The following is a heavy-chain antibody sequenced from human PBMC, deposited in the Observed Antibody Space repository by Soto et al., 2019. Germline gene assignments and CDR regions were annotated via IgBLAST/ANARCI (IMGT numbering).Heavy chain of an antibody. D-gene: IGHD6-19*01. CDR1: GFTFSSYW. J-gene: IGHJ4*02. Sequence: HPGGSLRLSCAASGFTFSSYWMHWVRQAPGKGLVWVSRINSDGSSTSYADSVKGRFTISRDNAKNTLYLQMNSLRAEDTAVYYCAVAVAGPTAIGYWGQGTLVTVSS. CDR2: INSDGSST. V-gene: IGHV3-74*01. CDR3: AVAVAGPTAIGY.